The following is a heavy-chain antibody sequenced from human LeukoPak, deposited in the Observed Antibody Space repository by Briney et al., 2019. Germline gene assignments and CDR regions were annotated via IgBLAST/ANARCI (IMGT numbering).Heavy chain of an antibody. CDR2: ISGSGGST. CDR1: GFTFSSYA. Sequence: GGSLRLSCAVSGFTFSSYAMIWVRQAPGKGLGWVSTISGSGGSTYYPDSVMGRFTISRDNSNSTLYLQMSGLRAEDTAVYFCAETRGWNSGADYWGQGTLVTVSS. J-gene: IGHJ4*02. D-gene: IGHD1-7*01. CDR3: AETRGWNSGADY. V-gene: IGHV3-23*01.